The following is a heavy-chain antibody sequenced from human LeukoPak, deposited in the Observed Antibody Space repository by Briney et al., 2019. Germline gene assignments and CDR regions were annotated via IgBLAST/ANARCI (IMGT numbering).Heavy chain of an antibody. D-gene: IGHD2-15*01. CDR2: IYYSGST. V-gene: IGHV4-39*01. CDR3: ASPYCSGGSCYSGMGDY. CDR1: GGSISSSSYY. J-gene: IGHJ4*02. Sequence: SETLSLTCTVSGGSISSSSYYWGWIRQPPGKGLEWIGSIYYSGSTYYNPSLKSRVTISVDTSKNQFSLKLSSVTAADTAVYYCASPYCSGGSCYSGMGDYWGQGTLVIVSS.